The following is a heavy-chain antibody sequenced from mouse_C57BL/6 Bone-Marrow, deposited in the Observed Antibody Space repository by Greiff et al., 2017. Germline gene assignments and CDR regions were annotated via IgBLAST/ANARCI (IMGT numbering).Heavy chain of an antibody. CDR1: GYAFSSSW. CDR2: IYPGDGDT. Sequence: QVQLQQSGPELVKPGASVKISCKASGYAFSSSWMNWVKQRPGKGLEWIGRIYPGDGDTNYNGKFKGKATLTADKSSSTAYMQLSSLTSEDSAVYFCARFLGLAYWGQGTLVTVSA. J-gene: IGHJ3*01. V-gene: IGHV1-82*01. CDR3: ARFLGLAY.